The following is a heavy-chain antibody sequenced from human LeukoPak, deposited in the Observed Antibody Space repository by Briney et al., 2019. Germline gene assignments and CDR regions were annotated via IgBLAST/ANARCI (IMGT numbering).Heavy chain of an antibody. J-gene: IGHJ4*01. CDR2: INHEGRT. CDR3: ARTGPAWGFCSGYYSN. D-gene: IGHD3-3*01. CDR1: GGSFSGYY. V-gene: IGHV4-34*01. Sequence: SETLSLTCAVYGGSFSGYYWSWIRQPPGKGLEWIGEINHEGRTNYNPSLKSRVTISVDTSKSQCSLKLSSVTAADTAVYYCARTGPAWGFCSGYYSNWXXXXLVTVSS.